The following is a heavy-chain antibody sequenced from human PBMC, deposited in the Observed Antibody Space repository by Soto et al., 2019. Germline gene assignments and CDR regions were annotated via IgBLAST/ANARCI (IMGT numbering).Heavy chain of an antibody. CDR2: ISGSGGST. D-gene: IGHD3-10*01. V-gene: IGHV3-23*01. CDR1: GFTFSSYA. J-gene: IGHJ5*02. Sequence: EVQLLEAGGGLVQPGGSLRLSCAASGFTFSSYAMSWVLQAPGKGLEWVSAISGSGGSTYYADSVKGRFTISRDNSKNTLYLQMNSLRAEDTAVYYCAKDVYGSGSYHNWFDPWGQGTLVTVSS. CDR3: AKDVYGSGSYHNWFDP.